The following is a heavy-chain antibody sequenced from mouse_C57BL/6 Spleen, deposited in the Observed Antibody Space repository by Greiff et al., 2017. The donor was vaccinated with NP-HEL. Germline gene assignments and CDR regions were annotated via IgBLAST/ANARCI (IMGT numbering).Heavy chain of an antibody. CDR3: ARGGYYAMDY. CDR1: GYAFSSSW. V-gene: IGHV1-82*01. J-gene: IGHJ4*01. CDR2: IYPGDGDT. Sequence: VQLQQSGPELVKPGASVKISCKASGYAFSSSWMNWVKQRPGKGLEWIGRIYPGDGDTNYNGKFKGKATLTADKSSSTAYMQLSSLTSDDSAVYFCARGGYYAMDYWGQGTSVTVSS.